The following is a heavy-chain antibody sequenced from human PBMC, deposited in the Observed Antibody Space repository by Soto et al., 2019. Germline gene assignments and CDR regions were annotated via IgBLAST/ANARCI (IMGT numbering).Heavy chain of an antibody. CDR2: ISYDGSNK. V-gene: IGHV3-30-3*01. CDR3: ARDVLRYFDWLFGFDY. Sequence: GGSLRLSCAASGFTFSSYAMHWVRQAPGKGLEWVAVISYDGSNKYYADSVKGRFTISRDNSKNTLYLQMNSLRAEDTAVYYCARDVLRYFDWLFGFDYWGQGTLVTVSS. D-gene: IGHD3-9*01. J-gene: IGHJ4*02. CDR1: GFTFSSYA.